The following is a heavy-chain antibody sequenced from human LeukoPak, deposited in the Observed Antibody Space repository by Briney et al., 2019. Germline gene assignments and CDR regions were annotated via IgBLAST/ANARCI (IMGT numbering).Heavy chain of an antibody. J-gene: IGHJ5*02. Sequence: GVPLRLSCAASGFIFDDFAMHWPRHAPGKGLEWVSHISGDGGSTYYADPVKGSFPISRDNRKNSVYAQINSLRREDTALLYGAKDTPERRGAFELWGQGALVTVSS. D-gene: IGHD1-1*01. CDR3: AKDTPERRGAFEL. CDR1: GFIFDDFA. CDR2: ISGDGGST. V-gene: IGHV3-43*02.